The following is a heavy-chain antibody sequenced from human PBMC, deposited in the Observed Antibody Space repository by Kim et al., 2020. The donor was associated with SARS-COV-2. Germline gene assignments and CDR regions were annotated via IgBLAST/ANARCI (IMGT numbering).Heavy chain of an antibody. J-gene: IGHJ4*02. CDR3: AKNHPSSGWPTFDS. Sequence: GGSLRLSCAASGFTFSRRAMSWVRQVPGKGLEWIASVNNNNNPYYADSVKGRFTVSREITKDTLYLQMNSLRADDTALYYCAKNHPSSGWPTFDSWGQETLVAVSS. CDR2: VNNNNNP. D-gene: IGHD6-19*01. V-gene: IGHV3-23*05. CDR1: GFTFSRRA.